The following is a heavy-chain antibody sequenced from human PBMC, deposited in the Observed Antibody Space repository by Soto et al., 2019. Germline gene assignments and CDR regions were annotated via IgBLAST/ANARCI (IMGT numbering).Heavy chain of an antibody. CDR1: GGTFSRYA. J-gene: IGHJ2*01. CDR3: AQTLGLAVSGPGRFDL. D-gene: IGHD6-19*01. V-gene: IGHV1-69*12. Sequence: QVQLVQSGTEVKKPGSSVKVSCKASGGTFSRYAISWVRQAPGQGLEWMGGIIPIFGTANYAQTFQGRVTIIADESTSTAYMELRRLRSEDTAVYYCAQTLGLAVSGPGRFDLWGRGTLVTVTS. CDR2: IIPIFGTA.